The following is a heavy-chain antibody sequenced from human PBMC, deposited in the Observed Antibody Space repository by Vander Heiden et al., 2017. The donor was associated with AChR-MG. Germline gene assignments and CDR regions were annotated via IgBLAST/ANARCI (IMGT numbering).Heavy chain of an antibody. J-gene: IGHJ3*02. CDR1: GFSFSSYA. Sequence: VPFLVSGGGLLPPVASLPLSCSASGFSFSSYAMSWVGQAPGKGLEWVSDIRSSGGTTYYADSVKGRVTISRDNSRNMLYLQMNSLRAEDTAVYYCAKDNYYYDSLTAYAFDIWGQGTLVTVSS. V-gene: IGHV3-23*01. D-gene: IGHD3-9*01. CDR2: IRSSGGTT. CDR3: AKDNYYYDSLTAYAFDI.